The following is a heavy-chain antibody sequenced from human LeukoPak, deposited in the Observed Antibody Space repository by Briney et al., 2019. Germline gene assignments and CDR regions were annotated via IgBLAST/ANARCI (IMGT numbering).Heavy chain of an antibody. CDR1: GGSFSGYY. Sequence: PSETLSLTCAVYGGSFSGYYWSWIRQPPGKGLEWIGEINHSGSTNYNPSLKSRVTISVDTSKNQFSLKLSSVTAADTAVYYCARGGGHDSPIDYWGQGTLVTVSS. J-gene: IGHJ4*02. CDR2: INHSGST. D-gene: IGHD3-16*01. V-gene: IGHV4-34*01. CDR3: ARGGGHDSPIDY.